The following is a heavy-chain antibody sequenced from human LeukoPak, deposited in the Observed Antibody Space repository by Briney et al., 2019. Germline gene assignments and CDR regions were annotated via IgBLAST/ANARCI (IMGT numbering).Heavy chain of an antibody. CDR2: IIPILGIA. Sequence: GASVKVSCKASGGTFSSYAISWVRQAPGQGLEWMGRIIPILGIANYAQKFQGRVTITADKSTSTAYMELSSLRSEDTAVYYCARLAGYSSSWTKPLDDYWGQGTLVTVSS. J-gene: IGHJ4*02. V-gene: IGHV1-69*04. CDR1: GGTFSSYA. CDR3: ARLAGYSSSWTKPLDDY. D-gene: IGHD6-13*01.